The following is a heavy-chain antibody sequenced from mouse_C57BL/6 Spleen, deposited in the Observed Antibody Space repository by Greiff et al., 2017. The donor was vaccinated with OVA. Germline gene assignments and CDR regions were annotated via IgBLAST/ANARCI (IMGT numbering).Heavy chain of an antibody. CDR2: INPNNGGT. CDR1: GYTFTDYN. D-gene: IGHD2-2*01. CDR3: AREEGYPAWFAY. Sequence: VHVKQSGPELVKPGASVKMSCKASGYTFTDYNMHWVKQSHGKSLEWIGYINPNNGGTSYNQKFKGKATLTVNKSSSTAYMELRSLTSEDSAVYYCAREEGYPAWFAYWGQGTLVTVSA. V-gene: IGHV1-22*01. J-gene: IGHJ3*01.